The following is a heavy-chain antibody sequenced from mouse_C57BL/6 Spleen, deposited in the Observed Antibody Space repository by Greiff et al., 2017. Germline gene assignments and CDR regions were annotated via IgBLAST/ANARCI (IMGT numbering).Heavy chain of an antibody. CDR3: ATYYYGPDC. J-gene: IGHJ2*01. Sequence: EVQLQQSGPELVKPGASVKISCKASGYTFTDYYMNWVKQSHGKSLEWIGDINPKNGGTSYNQQFKGKATLTVDKSSSTSYMDLRSLTSEDAAVYYCATYYYGPDCWGQGTTLTVSS. D-gene: IGHD1-1*01. CDR2: INPKNGGT. CDR1: GYTFTDYY. V-gene: IGHV1-26*01.